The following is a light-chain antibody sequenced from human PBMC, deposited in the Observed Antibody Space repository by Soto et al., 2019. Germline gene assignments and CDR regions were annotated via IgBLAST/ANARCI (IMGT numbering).Light chain of an antibody. V-gene: IGLV2-14*01. CDR3: SSYTSSRTWV. CDR2: EVS. CDR1: SSDVGVYNY. J-gene: IGLJ3*02. Sequence: QSALTQPASVSGSPGQSITISCTGTSSDVGVYNYVSWYQQHPGKAPKLMIYEVSNRPSGVSNRFSGSKSGNTASLTISGVQAEDEADYYCSSYTSSRTWVFGGGTKLTVL.